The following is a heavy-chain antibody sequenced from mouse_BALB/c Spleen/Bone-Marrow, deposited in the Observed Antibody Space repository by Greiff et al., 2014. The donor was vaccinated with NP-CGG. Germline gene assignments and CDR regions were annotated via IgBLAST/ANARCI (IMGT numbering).Heavy chain of an antibody. J-gene: IGHJ2*01. CDR1: GYAFTDYL. V-gene: IGHV1-54*01. CDR2: INPGSGST. Sequence: VQLQQSGAELVRPGTSVKVSCKASGYAFTDYLMEWLKQRPGQGLEWIGVINPGSGSTNYNEKFKDKATLTADKSSSTAYMQLSSLTSDDSAVYFCARYDGYFDYGGQGPILTVSS. D-gene: IGHD2-3*01. CDR3: ARYDGYFDY.